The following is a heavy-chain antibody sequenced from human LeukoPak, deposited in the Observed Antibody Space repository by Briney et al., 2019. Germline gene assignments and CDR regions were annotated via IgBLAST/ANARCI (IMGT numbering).Heavy chain of an antibody. CDR1: GGSICISGYY. CDR3: ARHEYSGSYYGLSWFEP. V-gene: IGHV4-39*01. CDR2: IYDRGTT. D-gene: IGHD1-26*01. J-gene: IGHJ5*02. Sequence: SETLSLTCTVSGGSICISGYYWGWIRQHPGRGQEWIASIYDRGTTYYDPSLKWRVTISVDTSKNQLSLKLSSLTAADTAVYYCARHEYSGSYYGLSWFEPWGQGTLVTVSS.